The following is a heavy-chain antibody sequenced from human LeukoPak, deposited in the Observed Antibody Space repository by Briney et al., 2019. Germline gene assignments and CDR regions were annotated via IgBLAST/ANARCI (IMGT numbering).Heavy chain of an antibody. CDR1: GYTFTSYD. J-gene: IGHJ4*02. D-gene: IGHD1-7*01. CDR3: ARELELAAFDY. CDR2: INPNSGGT. V-gene: IGHV1-2*02. Sequence: GASVKVSCKASGYTFTSYDINWVRQAPGQGLEWMGWINPNSGGTNYAQKFQGRVTMTRDTSISTAYMELSRLRSDDTAVYYCARELELAAFDYWGQGTLVTVSS.